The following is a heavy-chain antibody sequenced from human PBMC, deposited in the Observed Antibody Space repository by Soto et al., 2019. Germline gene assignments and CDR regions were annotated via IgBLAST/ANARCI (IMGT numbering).Heavy chain of an antibody. CDR2: IWYDGSNK. V-gene: IGHV3-33*01. CDR3: ARLGGSGGDSIDY. J-gene: IGHJ4*02. D-gene: IGHD3-10*01. CDR1: GFPFSKYG. Sequence: VQLVESGGGVVQPGRSLRLSCAASGFPFSKYGMHWVRQAPGKGLEWVAIIWYDGSNKYYGDSVKGRFTISRDNSKDTLFLQLDSLRADDTAMYYCARLGGSGGDSIDYWGQGTLVTVSS.